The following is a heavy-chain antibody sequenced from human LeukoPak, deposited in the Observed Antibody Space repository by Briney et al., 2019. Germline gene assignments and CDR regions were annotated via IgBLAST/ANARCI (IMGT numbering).Heavy chain of an antibody. J-gene: IGHJ5*02. V-gene: IGHV1-2*06. CDR2: INPNSGGT. CDR3: ARGKVTMIVVVTDDITNWFDP. D-gene: IGHD3-22*01. Sequence: RASVKVSCKASGYTFTGYYMHWVRQAPGQGLEWMGRINPNSGGTNYAQKFQGRVTMTRDTSISTAYMELSRLRSDDTAVYYCARGKVTMIVVVTDDITNWFDPWGQGTLVTVSS. CDR1: GYTFTGYY.